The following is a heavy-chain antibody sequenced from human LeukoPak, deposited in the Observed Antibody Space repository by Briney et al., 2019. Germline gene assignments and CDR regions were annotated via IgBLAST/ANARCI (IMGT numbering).Heavy chain of an antibody. D-gene: IGHD3-16*01. Sequence: GGSLRLSYAASGFILSNYGMHWVRQTPGKGLEWVALLRFDEFYADSVKGRFTISRDVFKSTVYLQMKRLTVEDTAMYYCAREQYSYYMDVWGKGTTVTVSS. V-gene: IGHV3-30*02. CDR1: GFILSNYG. J-gene: IGHJ6*03. CDR2: LRFDE. CDR3: AREQYSYYMDV.